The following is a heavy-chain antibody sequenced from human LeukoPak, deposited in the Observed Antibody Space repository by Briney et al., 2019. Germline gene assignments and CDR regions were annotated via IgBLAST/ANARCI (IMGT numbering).Heavy chain of an antibody. J-gene: IGHJ3*02. Sequence: SETLSLTCTVSGGSISSSYSYWGWIRQPPGKGLEWIGNIYYSGSTYYSPSLTSRVTLSVDTSKSQCSLKLTSVTAADTAVFYCARGRFGNPLQLEPRRPFDMWGQGTMVAISS. CDR3: ARGRFGNPLQLEPRRPFDM. D-gene: IGHD1-1*01. V-gene: IGHV4-39*07. CDR1: GGSISSSYSY. CDR2: IYYSGST.